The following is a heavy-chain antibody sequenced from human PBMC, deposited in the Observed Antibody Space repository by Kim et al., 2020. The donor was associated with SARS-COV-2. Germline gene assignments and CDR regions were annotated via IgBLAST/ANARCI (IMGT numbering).Heavy chain of an antibody. D-gene: IGHD4-17*01. V-gene: IGHV4-31*03. CDR2: TYYSGNT. Sequence: SETLSLTCTVSGGSISSGGYYWSWIRQHPGKGLEWIGYTYYSGNTYYNPSLKSRVTISVDTSKNQFSLRLSSVTAADTAVHYCARSRAMTTFDYWGQGTLVSVSS. J-gene: IGHJ4*02. CDR1: GGSISSGGYY. CDR3: ARSRAMTTFDY.